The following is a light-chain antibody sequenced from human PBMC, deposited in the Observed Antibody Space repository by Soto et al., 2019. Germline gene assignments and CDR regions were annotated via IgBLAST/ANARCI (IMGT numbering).Light chain of an antibody. Sequence: HSVLTQPPSVSGAPGQRVTISCTGSSSKIGAGYDVHWYQQLPGTAPKLLIYGNSNRPSGVPDRFSGSKSGTSASLAITGLQAEDEADYYCQSYDSSLSLYVFGTGTKLTVL. J-gene: IGLJ1*01. CDR3: QSYDSSLSLYV. CDR1: SSKIGAGYD. V-gene: IGLV1-40*01. CDR2: GNS.